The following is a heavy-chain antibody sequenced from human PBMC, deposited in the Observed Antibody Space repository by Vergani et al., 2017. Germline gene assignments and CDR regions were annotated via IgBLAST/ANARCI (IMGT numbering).Heavy chain of an antibody. CDR2: IRYDGSNK. J-gene: IGHJ4*02. Sequence: QVQLVESGGGVVQPGGSLRLSCAASGFTFSSYGMHWVRQAPGKGLEWVAFIRYDGSNKYYADSVKGRFTISRDNSKNTLYLQMNSLRAEDTAVYYCAKDPGYCSGGSCSCYWGQGTLVTVSS. V-gene: IGHV3-30*02. D-gene: IGHD2-15*01. CDR1: GFTFSSYG. CDR3: AKDPGYCSGGSCSCY.